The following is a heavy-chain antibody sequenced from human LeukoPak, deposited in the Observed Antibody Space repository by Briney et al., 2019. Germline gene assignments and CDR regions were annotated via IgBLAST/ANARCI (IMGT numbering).Heavy chain of an antibody. Sequence: PSETLSLTCTVSGGSTSSYYWSWIRQPPGKGVEWIGGIFHSGSTYYNPSLKSRVTISVDTSKNQLSLKRSSVTAADTAVYYCARKTVVTATGFDYWGQGTLVTVSA. CDR1: GGSTSSYY. CDR3: ARKTVVTATGFDY. J-gene: IGHJ4*02. CDR2: IFHSGST. V-gene: IGHV4-59*08. D-gene: IGHD2-21*02.